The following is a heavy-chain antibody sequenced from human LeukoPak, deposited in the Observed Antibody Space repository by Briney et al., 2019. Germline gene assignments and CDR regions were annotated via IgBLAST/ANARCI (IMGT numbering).Heavy chain of an antibody. CDR3: TRPRYSYGPDY. CDR1: GFTFSGSA. Sequence: PGGSLRLSCAAPGFTFSGSAMHWVRQASGKGLEWVGRIRSKANSYATAYAASVKGRFTISRDDSKNTAYLQMNSLKTEDTAVYYCTRPRYSYGPDYWGQGILVTVSS. D-gene: IGHD5-18*01. J-gene: IGHJ4*02. V-gene: IGHV3-73*01. CDR2: IRSKANSYAT.